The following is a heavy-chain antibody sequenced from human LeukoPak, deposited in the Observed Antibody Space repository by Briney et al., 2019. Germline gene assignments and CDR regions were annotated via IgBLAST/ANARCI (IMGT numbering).Heavy chain of an antibody. CDR1: GGSVTSDTYY. D-gene: IGHD3-10*01. J-gene: IGHJ4*02. V-gene: IGHV4-61*01. CDR2: IYYTGST. CDR3: ARDSDASGVFDY. Sequence: PSETLSLTCTVSGGSVTSDTYYWNWIRQPPGKGLEWIGDIYYTGSTNFNPSLKGRVTMSVDTSKNQFSLKLRSVTAADTAVYYCARDSDASGVFDYWGQGTLVTVSS.